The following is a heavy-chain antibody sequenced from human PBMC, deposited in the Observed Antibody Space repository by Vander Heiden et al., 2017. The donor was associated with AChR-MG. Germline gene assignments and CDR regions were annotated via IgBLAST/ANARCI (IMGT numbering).Heavy chain of an antibody. CDR2: ISAYNGNT. CDR3: ARTYSGYALLGYCSGGSCYSFDY. D-gene: IGHD2-15*01. V-gene: IGHV1-18*01. CDR1: GYTFTSSA. Sequence: VHPVQSGAEVKKPGPSVKVSCKASGYTFTSSAISWLRQAPGQGLEGMGWISAYNGNTNYAQKLQGRVTMTTDTSTSTAYMELRSLRSDDTAVYYCARTYSGYALLGYCSGGSCYSFDYWGQGTLVTVSS. J-gene: IGHJ4*02.